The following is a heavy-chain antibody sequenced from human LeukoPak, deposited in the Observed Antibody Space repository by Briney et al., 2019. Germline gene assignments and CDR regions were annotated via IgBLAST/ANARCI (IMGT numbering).Heavy chain of an antibody. D-gene: IGHD3-10*01. CDR1: GFTFSSYG. CDR2: IPYDGSNK. Sequence: GGSLRLSCAASGFTFSSYGLHWVRQAPGKGLEWVAFIPYDGSNKYYADSVKGRFTISRDNSKNTLYLQMNSLRAEDTAVYYCASSSSYYFDYWGPGTPVTVSS. J-gene: IGHJ4*02. V-gene: IGHV3-30*02. CDR3: ASSSSYYFDY.